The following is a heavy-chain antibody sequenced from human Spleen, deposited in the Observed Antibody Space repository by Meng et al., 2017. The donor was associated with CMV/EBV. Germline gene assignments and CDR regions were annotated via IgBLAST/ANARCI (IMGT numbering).Heavy chain of an antibody. CDR2: VWSDGNNR. V-gene: IGHV3-33*01. CDR3: ARDPDYSDASGYYPGPLDY. CDR1: SKYA. Sequence: SKYALHWVGQAPGKGLDWVAVVWSDGNNRFYGDSVKGRFSISRDNSKNILYLQMNGLRAEDTAVYYCARDPDYSDASGYYPGPLDYWGQGTLVTVSS. D-gene: IGHD3-22*01. J-gene: IGHJ4*02.